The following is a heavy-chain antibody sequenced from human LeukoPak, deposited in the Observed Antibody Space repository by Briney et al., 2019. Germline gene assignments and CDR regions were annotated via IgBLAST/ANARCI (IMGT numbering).Heavy chain of an antibody. CDR1: GYTFTTYG. D-gene: IGHD3-22*01. V-gene: IGHV1-18*01. CDR3: ARDGHRRCYYESSGREDAFDI. CDR2: ISTYNGHT. J-gene: IGHJ3*02. Sequence: ASEQVSCKASGYTFTTYGISWVRQAPGQGLEWMGWISTYNGHTNYAQKLQGRVTMTTDTSTSTVYMEVRSLRSDDTAVYYCARDGHRRCYYESSGREDAFDIWGQGTMVTVSS.